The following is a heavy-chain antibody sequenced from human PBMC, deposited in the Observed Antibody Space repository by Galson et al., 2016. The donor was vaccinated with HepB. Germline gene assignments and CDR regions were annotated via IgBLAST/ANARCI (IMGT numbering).Heavy chain of an antibody. J-gene: IGHJ6*02. CDR3: ATAERGSSGWLVV. CDR2: IKSKTDGGKT. Sequence: SLRLSCAASGFSFNSYDMNWVRQAPGKGLEWVGRIKSKTDGGKTDYTAHVKSRFTISSDDSKNTLYLQMDSLKAEDTAVYYCATAERGSSGWLVVWGQGTTVTVSS. D-gene: IGHD6-25*01. CDR1: GFSFNSYD. V-gene: IGHV3-15*01.